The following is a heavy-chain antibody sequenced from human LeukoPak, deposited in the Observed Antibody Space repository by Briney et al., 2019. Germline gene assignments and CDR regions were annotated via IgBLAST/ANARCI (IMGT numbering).Heavy chain of an antibody. V-gene: IGHV4-59*12. CDR1: AGSISIFY. CDR3: AREIDSLYYYYGMDV. Sequence: PSETLSLTCTVSAGSISIFYWSWIRQPAGKGLEWIGYIYYSGSTNYNPSLKSRVTMSVDTSKNQFSLKLSSVTAADTAVYYCAREIDSLYYYYGMDVWGQGTTVTVSS. J-gene: IGHJ6*02. D-gene: IGHD3-9*01. CDR2: IYYSGST.